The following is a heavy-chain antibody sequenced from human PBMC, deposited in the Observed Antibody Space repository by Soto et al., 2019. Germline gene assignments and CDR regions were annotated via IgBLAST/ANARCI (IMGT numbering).Heavy chain of an antibody. D-gene: IGHD6-13*01. V-gene: IGHV1-3*01. J-gene: IGHJ5*01. CDR1: GYTFTSYG. CDR2: INAANGDT. CDR3: VRRHVSATGIDWFDI. Sequence: ASVKVSCKASGYTFTSYGIHWVRQAPGQGLEWMGWINAANGDTKYSPKFQGRVTITRNTSASTAYMELSSLRSEDTAVYYCVRRHVSATGIDWFDIWGQGTMVTVSS.